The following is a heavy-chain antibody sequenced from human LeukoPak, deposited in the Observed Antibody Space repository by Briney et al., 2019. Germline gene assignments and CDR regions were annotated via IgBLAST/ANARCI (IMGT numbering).Heavy chain of an antibody. Sequence: SETLSLTCTVSGGSISSYYWSWIRQPAGKGLEWIGYIYYSGSTYYNPSLKSRVTISVDTSKNQFSLKLSSVTAADTAVYYCARDAINYYDSSGYYYVGHAFDIWGQGTMVTVSS. CDR1: GGSISSYY. D-gene: IGHD3-22*01. CDR2: IYYSGST. CDR3: ARDAINYYDSSGYYYVGHAFDI. V-gene: IGHV4-59*06. J-gene: IGHJ3*02.